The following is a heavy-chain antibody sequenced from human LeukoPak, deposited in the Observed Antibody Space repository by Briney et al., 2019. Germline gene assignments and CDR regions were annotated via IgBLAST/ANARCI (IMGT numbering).Heavy chain of an antibody. CDR2: IYSGGST. Sequence: GGSLRLSCAASGFTVSSNYMSWVRLAPGKGLEWVSVIYSGGSTYYADSVKGRFTISRDNSKNTLYLQMNSLRAEDTAVYYCAREAERGAPFDYWGQGTLVTVSS. CDR3: AREAERGAPFDY. D-gene: IGHD1-26*01. V-gene: IGHV3-53*01. J-gene: IGHJ4*02. CDR1: GFTVSSNY.